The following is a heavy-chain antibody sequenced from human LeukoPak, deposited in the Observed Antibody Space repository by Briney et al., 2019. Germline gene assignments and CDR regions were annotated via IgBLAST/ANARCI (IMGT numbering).Heavy chain of an antibody. V-gene: IGHV4-39*07. CDR1: GGPISSSSYY. J-gene: IGHJ4*02. CDR3: ARDDTPYGSGSYSN. Sequence: PSETLSLTCTVSGGPISSSSYYWGWIRQPPGKGLEWIGSIYYSGNTYYNPSLKSRVTISVDTSKNQFSLKLSSVTAADTAVYYCARDDTPYGSGSYSNWGQGTLVTVSS. CDR2: IYYSGNT. D-gene: IGHD3-10*01.